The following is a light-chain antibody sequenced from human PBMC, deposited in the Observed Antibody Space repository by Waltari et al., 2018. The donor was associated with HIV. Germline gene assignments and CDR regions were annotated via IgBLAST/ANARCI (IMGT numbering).Light chain of an antibody. CDR2: YNS. CDR3: QVWDSSNEHVV. Sequence: SYVLTQPTSVSVAPGAAATISCGAWNIGGMSVHSYKQQPGQAPVLVTRYNSDRPSGIPDRISGSNSGHTATLTITSVEAGDEATYYCQVWDSSNEHVVFGGGTELTVL. J-gene: IGLJ3*02. V-gene: IGLV3-21*04. CDR1: NIGGMS.